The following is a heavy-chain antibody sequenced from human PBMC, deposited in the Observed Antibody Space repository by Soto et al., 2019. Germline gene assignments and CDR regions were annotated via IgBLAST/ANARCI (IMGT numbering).Heavy chain of an antibody. Sequence: EAQLVESGGGLGQPGGSLTLSCTASEITLNIYWMHWIRHAPGKGLVWVSRINPESTTLTYADSVTGRFTISRDSAKNTLYLQMNGLSAEDTAIDYCTKDTFGDWDSWGQGTLVTVSS. CDR2: INPESTTL. V-gene: IGHV3-74*01. D-gene: IGHD3-9*01. CDR3: TKDTFGDWDS. J-gene: IGHJ4*02. CDR1: EITLNIYW.